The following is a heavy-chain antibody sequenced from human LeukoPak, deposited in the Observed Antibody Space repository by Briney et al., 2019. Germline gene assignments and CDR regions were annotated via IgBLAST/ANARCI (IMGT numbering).Heavy chain of an antibody. V-gene: IGHV3-30*02. J-gene: IGHJ4*02. CDR1: GFTFSSYG. D-gene: IGHD2-2*01. CDR3: AKEADLGYCSSTSCPVDFDY. CDR2: IRYDGSNK. Sequence: GGSLRLSCAASGFTFSSYGMHWVRQAPGKGLEWVAFIRYDGSNKYYADSVKGRFTISRDNSKNTLYLQMNSLRAEDTAVYYCAKEADLGYCSSTSCPVDFDYWGQGTLVTVSS.